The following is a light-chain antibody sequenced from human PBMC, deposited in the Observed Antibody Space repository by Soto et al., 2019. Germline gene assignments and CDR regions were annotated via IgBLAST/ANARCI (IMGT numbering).Light chain of an antibody. V-gene: IGLV2-23*01. J-gene: IGLJ1*01. CDR3: CSYERSSTYV. CDR1: SSDVGNYNL. CDR2: EGS. Sequence: QAALTQPASVSGSPGQSITISCTGTSSDVGNYNLVSWYQQHPGKAPKLMIYEGSKRPSGVSNRFSGSKSGNTASLTISILQAEYEADYYCCSYERSSTYVFGTGTKVTVL.